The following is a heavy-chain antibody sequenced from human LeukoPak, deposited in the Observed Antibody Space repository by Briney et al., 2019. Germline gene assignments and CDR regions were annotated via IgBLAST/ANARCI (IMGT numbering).Heavy chain of an antibody. CDR2: IKQDGSEK. CDR1: GFNFSSYW. J-gene: IGHJ4*02. CDR3: ASSGSYRFDY. V-gene: IGHV3-7*03. Sequence: PGGSLRLSCAASGFNFSSYWMSWVRQAPGKGLEWVANIKQDGSEKYYVDSVKGRFTISRDNAKNSLYLQMNSLRAEDTAVYYCASSGSYRFDYWGQGTLVTVSS. D-gene: IGHD1-26*01.